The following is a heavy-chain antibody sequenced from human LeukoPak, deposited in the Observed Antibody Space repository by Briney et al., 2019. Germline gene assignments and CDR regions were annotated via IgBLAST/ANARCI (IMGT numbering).Heavy chain of an antibody. CDR1: GFTFSSYG. Sequence: SGGSLRLSCAASGFTFSSYGMHWVRQAPEKGLEWVAVIWYDGSNKYYADSVKGRFTISRDNSKNTLYLQMNSLRAEDTAVYYCARDLTAAGTSGDYWGQGTLVTVSS. CDR3: ARDLTAAGTSGDY. J-gene: IGHJ4*02. CDR2: IWYDGSNK. D-gene: IGHD6-13*01. V-gene: IGHV3-33*01.